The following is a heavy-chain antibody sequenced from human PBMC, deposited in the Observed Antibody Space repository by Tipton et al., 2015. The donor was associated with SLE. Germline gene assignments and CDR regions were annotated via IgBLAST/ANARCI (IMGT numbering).Heavy chain of an antibody. J-gene: IGHJ6*03. V-gene: IGHV4-31*03. CDR2: IYYSGST. CDR1: GGSISSGGYY. D-gene: IGHD5-24*01. Sequence: TLSLTCTVSGGSISSGGYYWSWIRQHPGKGLEWIGYIYYSGSTYYNPSLKSRVTISVDTSKNQFSLKLSSVTAADTAVYYCARGRDGYNSGHYYYYYYMDVWGKGTTVTVSS. CDR3: ARGRDGYNSGHYYYYYYMDV.